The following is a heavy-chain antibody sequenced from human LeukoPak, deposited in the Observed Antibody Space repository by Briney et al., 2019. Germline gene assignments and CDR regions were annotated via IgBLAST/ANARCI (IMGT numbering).Heavy chain of an antibody. CDR1: GGSISSYY. D-gene: IGHD6-13*01. Sequence: SETLSLTCTVSGGSISSYYWSWIRQPAGKGLEWIGRIYTSGSTNYNPSLKSRVTMSVDMSKSQFSLKLSSVTAADTAVYYCARVSSSWYVYNWFDPWGQGTLVTVSS. CDR2: IYTSGST. V-gene: IGHV4-4*07. CDR3: ARVSSSWYVYNWFDP. J-gene: IGHJ5*02.